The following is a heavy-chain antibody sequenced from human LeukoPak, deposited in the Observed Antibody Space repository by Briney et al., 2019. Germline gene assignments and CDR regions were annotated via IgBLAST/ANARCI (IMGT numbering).Heavy chain of an antibody. CDR3: ARARRVVVPAAILRGFDP. CDR2: IYYSGST. CDR1: GGSISSGGYY. D-gene: IGHD2-2*01. V-gene: IGHV4-31*03. Sequence: SETLSLTCTVSGGSISSGGYYWSWIRQHPGKGLEWIGYIYYSGSTYYNPSLKSRVTIPVDTSKNQFSLKLSSVTAADTAVYYCARARRVVVPAAILRGFDPWGQGTLVTVSS. J-gene: IGHJ5*02.